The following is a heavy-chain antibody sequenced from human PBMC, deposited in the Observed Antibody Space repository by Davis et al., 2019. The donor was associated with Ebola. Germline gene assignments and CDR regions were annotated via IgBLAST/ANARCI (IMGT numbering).Heavy chain of an antibody. V-gene: IGHV3-7*03. Sequence: GESLKLSCAASGFTFSSYWMSWVRQAPGKGLEWVANIKQDGSEKYYVDSVKGRFTISRDNAKNSLYLQMNSLRAEDTAVYYCAREDRIAVAGTLFGGYYYYGMDVWGQGTTVTVSS. CDR2: IKQDGSEK. CDR1: GFTFSSYW. D-gene: IGHD6-19*01. J-gene: IGHJ6*02. CDR3: AREDRIAVAGTLFGGYYYYGMDV.